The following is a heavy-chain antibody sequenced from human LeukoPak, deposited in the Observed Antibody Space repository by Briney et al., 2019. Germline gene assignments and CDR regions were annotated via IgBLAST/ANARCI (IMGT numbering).Heavy chain of an antibody. V-gene: IGHV3-9*01. CDR2: ISWNSGSI. CDR1: GFTFDDYA. Sequence: GGSLRLSCAASGFTFDDYAMHWVRQAPGKGLEWVSGISWNSGSIGYADSVKGRFTISRDNAKNSLYLQMNSLRAEDTALYYCAKDIGHQLLYSYFHHWGQGTLVPSPQ. CDR3: AKDIGHQLLYSYFHH. D-gene: IGHD2-2*02. J-gene: IGHJ1*01.